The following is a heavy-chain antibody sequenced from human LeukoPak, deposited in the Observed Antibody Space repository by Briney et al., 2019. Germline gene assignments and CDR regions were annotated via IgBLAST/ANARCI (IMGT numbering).Heavy chain of an antibody. CDR2: INWNGGST. CDR1: GFTFDDYG. CDR3: ARAGGQLVDYYYYYMDV. J-gene: IGHJ6*03. D-gene: IGHD6-13*01. V-gene: IGHV3-20*04. Sequence: SGGSLRLSCAASGFTFDDYGMSWVRQAPGKGLEWVSGINWNGGSTGYADSVKGRFTISRDNAKNSLYLQMNSLRAEDTALYYCARAGGQLVDYYYYYMDVWGKGTTVTVSS.